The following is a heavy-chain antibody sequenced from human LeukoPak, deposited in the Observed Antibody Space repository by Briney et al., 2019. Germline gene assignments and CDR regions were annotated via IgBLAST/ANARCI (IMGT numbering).Heavy chain of an antibody. Sequence: SQTLSLTCTVSGYSISSGYYWGWIRQSPGKGLEWIGNIHHSGNIYYNVSLKSRVTISVHTSNNQFSLNLNSVTAADTAVYYCARLYYDILTGYYPPMSYYYYMDVWGKGTTVTISS. CDR1: GYSISSGYY. CDR2: IHHSGNI. CDR3: ARLYYDILTGYYPPMSYYYYMDV. D-gene: IGHD3-9*01. V-gene: IGHV4-38-2*02. J-gene: IGHJ6*03.